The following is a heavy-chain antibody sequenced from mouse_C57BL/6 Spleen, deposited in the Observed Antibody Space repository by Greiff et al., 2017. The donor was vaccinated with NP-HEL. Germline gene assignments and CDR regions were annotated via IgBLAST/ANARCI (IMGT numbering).Heavy chain of an antibody. CDR2: IYPGDGDT. D-gene: IGHD1-1*01. CDR1: GYAFSSSW. Sequence: VQLQQSGPEPVKPGASVKISCKASGYAFSSSWMNWVKQRPGKGLEWIGRIYPGDGDTNYNGKFKGKATLTADKSSSTAYMQLSSLTSEDSAVYFCAREGSPLYFDYWGQGTTLTVSS. V-gene: IGHV1-82*01. J-gene: IGHJ2*01. CDR3: AREGSPLYFDY.